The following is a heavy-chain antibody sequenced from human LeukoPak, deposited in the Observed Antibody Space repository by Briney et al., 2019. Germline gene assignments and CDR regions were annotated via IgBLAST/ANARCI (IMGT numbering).Heavy chain of an antibody. CDR1: GGSINSGGYY. V-gene: IGHV4-31*03. CDR3: ARDGGYCSGGNCFDAFDI. J-gene: IGHJ3*02. CDR2: IYYSGST. D-gene: IGHD2-15*01. Sequence: SETLSLTCTVSGGSINSGGYYWSWIRQHPGKGLEWIGYIYYSGSTYYNPSLKSRVTISIDTSKNQFSLKLSSVTAADTAVYYCARDGGYCSGGNCFDAFDIWGQGTMVTVSS.